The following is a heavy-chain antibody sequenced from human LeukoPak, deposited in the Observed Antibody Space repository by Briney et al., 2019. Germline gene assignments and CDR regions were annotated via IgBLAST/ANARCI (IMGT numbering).Heavy chain of an antibody. Sequence: GGSLRLSCAGSGFIVSSSYTSWVRQAPGKGLEWVSAIYSSGSTDYADSVRGRFTIARDTSKNMVYLQMNSLTAEDTAIYYCARRSGAAPGEFFLHWGQGTLVTVSS. J-gene: IGHJ1*01. CDR1: GFIVSSSY. CDR2: IYSSGST. V-gene: IGHV3-53*01. CDR3: ARRSGAAPGEFFLH. D-gene: IGHD6-19*01.